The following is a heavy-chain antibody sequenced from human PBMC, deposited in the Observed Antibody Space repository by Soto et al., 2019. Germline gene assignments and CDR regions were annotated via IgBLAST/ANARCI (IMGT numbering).Heavy chain of an antibody. CDR2: IIPIFGTA. J-gene: IGHJ5*02. CDR3: ASRGAYSGSYYDWFDP. CDR1: GGTFSSYA. V-gene: IGHV1-69*13. D-gene: IGHD1-26*01. Sequence: GASVKVSCKASGGTFSSYAISWVRQAPGQGLEWMGGIIPIFGTANYAQKVQGRVTITADESTSTAYLELSSLRSEDTAVYYCASRGAYSGSYYDWFDPWGQGTLVTVSS.